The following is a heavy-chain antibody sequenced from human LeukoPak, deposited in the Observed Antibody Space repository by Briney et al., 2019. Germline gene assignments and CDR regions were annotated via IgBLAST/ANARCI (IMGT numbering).Heavy chain of an antibody. CDR1: GVSISSGGYS. CDR2: IYYSGST. D-gene: IGHD7-27*01. CDR3: ARVPGDKFSRAFDI. Sequence: PSQTLSLTCAVSGVSISSGGYSWNWIRQPPGKGLEWIGYIYYSGSTYYNPSLKSRVTISVDTSKNQFSLKLTSVTAADTAVYYCARVPGDKFSRAFDIWGQGTMVTVSS. V-gene: IGHV4-30-4*07. J-gene: IGHJ3*02.